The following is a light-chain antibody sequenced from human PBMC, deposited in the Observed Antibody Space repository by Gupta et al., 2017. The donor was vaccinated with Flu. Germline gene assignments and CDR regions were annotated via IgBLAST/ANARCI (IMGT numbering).Light chain of an antibody. Sequence: DIQMTQSPSSVSASVGDTVTITCRASQGVNSWLAWYQQKPGKVPNLLIYAASSLQNGVPSRFSGSGSGTEFTLTITGLQPEDFATYYCQEASGFPYNFGQGTKLEIK. CDR3: QEASGFPYN. J-gene: IGKJ2*01. V-gene: IGKV1-12*01. CDR1: QGVNSW. CDR2: AAS.